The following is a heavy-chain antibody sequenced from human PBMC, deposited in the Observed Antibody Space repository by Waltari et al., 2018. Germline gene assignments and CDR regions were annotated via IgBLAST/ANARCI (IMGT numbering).Heavy chain of an antibody. CDR2: ILHSGST. CDR1: GYSISSGYY. CDR3: ARDYFYYDFWSGYSQSNWFDP. J-gene: IGHJ5*02. V-gene: IGHV4-38-2*02. D-gene: IGHD3-3*01. Sequence: QVQLQESGPGLVKPSETLSLTCTVSGYSISSGYYWGWIRQPPGKGLEWIGSILHSGSTYYKPSLKSRVTISVDTSKTQVSLKLSSVTAADTAVYYCARDYFYYDFWSGYSQSNWFDPWGQGTLVTVSS.